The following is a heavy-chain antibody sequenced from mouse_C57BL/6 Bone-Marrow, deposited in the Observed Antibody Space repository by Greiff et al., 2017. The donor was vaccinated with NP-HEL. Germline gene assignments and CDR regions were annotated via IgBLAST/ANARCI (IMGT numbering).Heavy chain of an antibody. J-gene: IGHJ1*03. V-gene: IGHV1-58*01. D-gene: IGHD4-1*01. CDR3: ARRGIWEWYFDV. Sequence: VVGPGSSVKMSCKTSGYTFTSYGIHWVGQRPGQGLEWIGYVYIGNGYTEYNEKFKGKATLTADTSSSTAYMELNSLTSEDSAIYCCARRGIWEWYFDVWGTGTTVTVSS. CDR2: VYIGNGYT. CDR1: GYTFTSYG.